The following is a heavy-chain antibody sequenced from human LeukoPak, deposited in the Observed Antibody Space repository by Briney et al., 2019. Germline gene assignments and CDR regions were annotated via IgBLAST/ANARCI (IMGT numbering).Heavy chain of an antibody. CDR1: GVSISNHY. CDR2: IYYSGST. J-gene: IGHJ6*03. Sequence: NPSETLSLTCTGSGVSISNHYWSWVRQPPGKGLEWIGYIYYSGSTNYKSSRKSRVTISVDTFKNQFSLKLTSVTAADTAVYYCAGVGYSTPSQEYYHYYYMDLWGQGTPVTVSS. D-gene: IGHD6-13*01. CDR3: AGVGYSTPSQEYYHYYYMDL. V-gene: IGHV4-59*11.